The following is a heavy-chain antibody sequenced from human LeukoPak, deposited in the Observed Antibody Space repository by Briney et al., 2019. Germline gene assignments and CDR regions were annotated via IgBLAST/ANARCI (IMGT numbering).Heavy chain of an antibody. J-gene: IGHJ5*02. D-gene: IGHD4-17*01. CDR2: ISSSGSTI. CDR1: GFTFSDYY. Sequence: GRSLRLSCAASGFTFSDYYMSWIRQAPGKGLEWVSYISSSGSTIYYADSVKGRFTISRDNAKNSLYLQMNSLRAEDTAVYYCARATTVTIGLVDPWGQGTLVTVSS. CDR3: ARATTVTIGLVDP. V-gene: IGHV3-11*01.